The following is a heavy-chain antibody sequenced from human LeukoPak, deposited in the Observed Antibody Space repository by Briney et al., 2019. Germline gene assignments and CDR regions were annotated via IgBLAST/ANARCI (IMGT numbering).Heavy chain of an antibody. CDR3: AKGRWGLTINNFDI. CDR1: GFTFSSYV. V-gene: IGHV3-7*03. D-gene: IGHD3-9*01. Sequence: GGSLRLSCAASGFTFSSYVMHWVRQAPGKGLEWVANIKQDGSEKYYVDSVKGRFTISRDNAKNSLYLQMNSLGGEDTAVYYCAKGRWGLTINNFDIWGQGRMVTVSS. CDR2: IKQDGSEK. J-gene: IGHJ3*02.